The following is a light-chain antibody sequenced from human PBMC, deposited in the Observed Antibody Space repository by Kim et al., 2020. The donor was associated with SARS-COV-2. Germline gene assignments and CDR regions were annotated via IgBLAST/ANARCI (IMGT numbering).Light chain of an antibody. CDR1: QSISNW. CDR3: QQYNSYSYT. CDR2: DAS. J-gene: IGKJ2*01. V-gene: IGKV1-5*01. Sequence: ASVGGRVPITCRASQSISNWLAWYQQKPRKAPKLLIYDASSLESGVPSRFSSSGSGTEFTLIISSLQPDDFVIYYCQQYNSYSYTFGQGTKLEI.